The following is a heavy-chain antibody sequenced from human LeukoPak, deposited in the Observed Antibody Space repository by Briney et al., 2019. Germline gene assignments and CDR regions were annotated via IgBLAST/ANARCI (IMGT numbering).Heavy chain of an antibody. CDR2: ISWNSGSI. Sequence: PGRSLRLSCAASGFTFDDYAMHWVRQAPGKGLESVSGISWNSGSIGYADSVKGRFTISRDNAKNSLYLQMNSLRAEDMALYYCAKSTSSIAARPNDYFDYWGQGTLVTVSS. J-gene: IGHJ4*02. D-gene: IGHD6-6*01. V-gene: IGHV3-9*03. CDR3: AKSTSSIAARPNDYFDY. CDR1: GFTFDDYA.